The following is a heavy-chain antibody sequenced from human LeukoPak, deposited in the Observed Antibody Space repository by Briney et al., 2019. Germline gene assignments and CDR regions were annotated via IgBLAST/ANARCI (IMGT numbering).Heavy chain of an antibody. CDR3: AKEVTSISNYDH. CDR1: GFTFSSYG. D-gene: IGHD2-21*01. V-gene: IGHV3-30*18. J-gene: IGHJ4*02. Sequence: PGGSLRLSCAASGFTFSSYGIHWVRQAPGQGLEWVAVISYDGRNKFYADSVKDRFTVARDNSKNTVSLQMNSLRAEDTAVYYCAKEVTSISNYDHWGQGTLVTVSS. CDR2: ISYDGRNK.